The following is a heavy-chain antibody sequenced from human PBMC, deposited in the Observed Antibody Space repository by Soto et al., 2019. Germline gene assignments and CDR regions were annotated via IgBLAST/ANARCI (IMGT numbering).Heavy chain of an antibody. J-gene: IGHJ4*02. Sequence: ASVKVSCKASGYTFTSYGISWVRQAPGQGLEWMGWISAYNGNTNYAQKLQGRVTMTTDTSTSTAYMELRSLRSDDTAVYYCARDVPVVLATTDFDYWGQGTLVTVSS. D-gene: IGHD5-12*01. CDR3: ARDVPVVLATTDFDY. V-gene: IGHV1-18*01. CDR2: ISAYNGNT. CDR1: GYTFTSYG.